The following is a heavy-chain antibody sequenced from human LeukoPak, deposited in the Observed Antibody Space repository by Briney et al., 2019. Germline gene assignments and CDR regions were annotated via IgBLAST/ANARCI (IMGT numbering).Heavy chain of an antibody. D-gene: IGHD1-26*01. J-gene: IGHJ4*02. CDR3: AREGWVGSYREVDY. V-gene: IGHV3-48*01. CDR1: GFTFSSHS. CDR2: ISSSSSTI. Sequence: HPGGSLRLSCAASGFTFSSHSMIWVRQAPSEGLEWVSHISSSSSTIYYADSVKGRFTISRDNAKSSLYLQMNSLRADDTAVYYCAREGWVGSYREVDYWGQGTLVTVSS.